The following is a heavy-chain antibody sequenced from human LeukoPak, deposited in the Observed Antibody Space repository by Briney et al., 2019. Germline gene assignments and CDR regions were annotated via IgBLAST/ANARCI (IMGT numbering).Heavy chain of an antibody. CDR3: ARHRPPSIAAAVDY. CDR1: GGSFSDYW. D-gene: IGHD6-13*01. J-gene: IGHJ4*02. Sequence: SETLSLTCAVYGGSFSDYWWTWLRQSPGKGLEWVGEVNNSGRTNYNPSLKSRVTISVDTSKNQFSLKLSSVTAADPAVYYCARHRPPSIAAAVDYWGQGTLVTVSS. CDR2: VNNSGRT. V-gene: IGHV4-34*01.